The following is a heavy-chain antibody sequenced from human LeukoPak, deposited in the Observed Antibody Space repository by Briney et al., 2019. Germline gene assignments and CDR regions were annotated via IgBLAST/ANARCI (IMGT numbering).Heavy chain of an antibody. Sequence: RASVKVSCKASGYTFRNYAMHWVRQAPGQRLEWMGWINTGNGNAKYPQKFQDRVTITRGTSASTVYMELSSLRSEDTAVYYCARVLLGSVSPTFDYWGQGTLVTVSS. J-gene: IGHJ4*02. CDR1: GYTFRNYA. D-gene: IGHD3-10*01. V-gene: IGHV1-3*04. CDR3: ARVLLGSVSPTFDY. CDR2: INTGNGNA.